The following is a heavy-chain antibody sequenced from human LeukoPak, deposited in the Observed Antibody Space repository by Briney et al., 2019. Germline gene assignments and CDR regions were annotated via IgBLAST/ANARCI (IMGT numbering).Heavy chain of an antibody. Sequence: SETLSLTCTVSGGSISSYYWSWIRQPPGKGLEWIGYIYYSGSTNYNPSLKSRVTISVDTSKNQFSLKLSSVTAADTAVYYCARVRFGYSYAYDECTFDYWGQGTLVTVYS. CDR1: GGSISSYY. D-gene: IGHD5-18*01. V-gene: IGHV4-59*01. CDR2: IYYSGST. CDR3: ARVRFGYSYAYDECTFDY. J-gene: IGHJ4*02.